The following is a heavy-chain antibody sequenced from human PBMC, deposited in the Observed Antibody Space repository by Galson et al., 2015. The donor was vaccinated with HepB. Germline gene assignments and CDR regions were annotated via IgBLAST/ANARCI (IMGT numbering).Heavy chain of an antibody. CDR3: ARDQGDDYVNYYYYYGMDV. CDR2: IYKNGTT. V-gene: IGHV3-66*03. Sequence: SLRLSCAASVFNISNNYMSWVRQAPGKGLEWVSVIYKNGTTIYADSVKGRFTIARDTSKNTLYLQMNNLRGEDTAVYYCARDQGDDYVNYYYYYGMDVWGQGTTVTVSS. CDR1: VFNISNNY. J-gene: IGHJ6*02. D-gene: IGHD4-17*01.